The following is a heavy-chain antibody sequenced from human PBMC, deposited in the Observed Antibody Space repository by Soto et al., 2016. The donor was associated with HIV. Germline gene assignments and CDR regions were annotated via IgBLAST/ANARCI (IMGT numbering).Heavy chain of an antibody. CDR2: IYTRGNT. J-gene: IGHJ2*01. Sequence: QVQLQESGPGLMKPSQTLSLTCTVSGGSISSGSYYWSWIRQPAGKGLEWIGRIYTRGNTNYNPSLKSRVTISIDTSKNQFSLKLSSVTAADTAVYYCARDDFRGSEYFDLWGRGTLVTVSS. D-gene: IGHD3-10*01. CDR3: ARDDFRGSEYFDL. CDR1: GGSISSGSYY. V-gene: IGHV4-61*02.